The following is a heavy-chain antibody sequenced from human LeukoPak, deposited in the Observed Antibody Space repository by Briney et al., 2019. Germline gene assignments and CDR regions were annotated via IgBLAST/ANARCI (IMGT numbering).Heavy chain of an antibody. V-gene: IGHV3-74*01. CDR2: INSDGSTV. CDR3: ARVGQGLDY. CDR1: GFTFSTYW. J-gene: IGHJ4*02. Sequence: GGSLRLSCVASGFTFSTYWMHWVRQTPGWGLVWVSRINSDGSTVNYADSVKGRFTISRDNAKNTLYLQMNSLRAEDTAMYYCARVGQGLDYWGQGTLVTVSS.